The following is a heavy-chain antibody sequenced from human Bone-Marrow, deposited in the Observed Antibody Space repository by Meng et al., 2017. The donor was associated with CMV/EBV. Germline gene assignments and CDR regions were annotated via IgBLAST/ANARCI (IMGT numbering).Heavy chain of an antibody. D-gene: IGHD2-2*02. CDR1: GYTFTGYY. J-gene: IGHJ4*02. Sequence: ASVKVSCKASGYTFTGYYMHWVRQAPGQGLEWMGWINPTSGGTNYAQKFQGRVTMTSDTSISTAYMELSRLRSDDTAVYYCARDMGDCSSISCYMEEGGYWGQGTLVTVSS. CDR3: ARDMGDCSSISCYMEEGGY. V-gene: IGHV1-2*02. CDR2: INPTSGGT.